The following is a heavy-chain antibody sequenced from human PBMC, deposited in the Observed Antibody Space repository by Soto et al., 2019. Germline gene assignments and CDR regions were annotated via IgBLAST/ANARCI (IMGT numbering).Heavy chain of an antibody. D-gene: IGHD3-9*01. Sequence: PGGSLRLSCAASGFTFSSYSMNWVRQAPGKGLEWVSYISSSSSTIYYADSVKGRFTISRDNAKNSLYLQMNSLRAEDTAVYYCARVDFGWLPPNYYYYMDVWGKGTTVTVSS. J-gene: IGHJ6*03. CDR1: GFTFSSYS. CDR2: ISSSSSTI. V-gene: IGHV3-48*01. CDR3: ARVDFGWLPPNYYYYMDV.